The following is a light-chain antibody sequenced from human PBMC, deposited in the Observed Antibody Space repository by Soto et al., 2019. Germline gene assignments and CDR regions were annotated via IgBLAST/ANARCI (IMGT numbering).Light chain of an antibody. V-gene: IGLV1-51*01. Sequence: QAVVTQPPSMSAAPGQQVTISCSGSTSDIGNNYVSWYQQLPGTAPKLLIYDNNKRPSGIPDRFSGSKSGTSATLGITGLQTGDEADYFCGTWDSSLSVGVFGGGTKLTVL. J-gene: IGLJ3*02. CDR1: TSDIGNNY. CDR2: DNN. CDR3: GTWDSSLSVGV.